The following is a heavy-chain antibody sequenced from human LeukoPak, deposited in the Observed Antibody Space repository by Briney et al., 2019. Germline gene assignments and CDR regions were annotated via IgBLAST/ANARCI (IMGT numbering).Heavy chain of an antibody. Sequence: SVKVSCKASGYTFTSYAMHWVRQAPGQRLEWMGGIIPIFGTANYAQKFQGRVTITADESTSTAYMELSSLRSEDTAVYYCARDGYSSSSFTPFDYWGQGTLVTVSS. CDR3: ARDGYSSSSFTPFDY. V-gene: IGHV1-69*13. J-gene: IGHJ4*02. D-gene: IGHD6-6*01. CDR2: IIPIFGTA. CDR1: GYTFTSYA.